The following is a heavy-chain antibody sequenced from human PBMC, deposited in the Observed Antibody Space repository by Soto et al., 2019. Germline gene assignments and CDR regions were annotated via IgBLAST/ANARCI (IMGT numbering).Heavy chain of an antibody. V-gene: IGHV4-59*01. D-gene: IGHD2-8*01. J-gene: IGHJ5*02. Sequence: SETLSLTCTVSGGSISHYYWSWIRQSPGKGLEWIGYAYYSGSTAYNPSLKSRVTMSVDTSKNQVSLKLNSVTTADTAVYYCARDRSTYGGGGTGEVKENWFDPWGPGTLVTVSS. CDR3: ARDRSTYGGGGTGEVKENWFDP. CDR1: GGSISHYY. CDR2: AYYSGST.